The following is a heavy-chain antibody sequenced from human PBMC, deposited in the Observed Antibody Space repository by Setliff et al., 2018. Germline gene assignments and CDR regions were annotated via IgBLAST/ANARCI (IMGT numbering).Heavy chain of an antibody. V-gene: IGHV1-2*02. CDR3: ALHDYYYDADGPRNWFDP. Sequence: ASVKVSCKTSGYTFTGYYIHWLRQAPGQGPEWMGWIHPNTGDTNYAQNFQDRVTLTRDTSITTAYMELSRLRSDDTALYYCALHDYYYDADGPRNWFDPWGQGALVTVSS. CDR1: GYTFTGYY. D-gene: IGHD3-22*01. CDR2: IHPNTGDT. J-gene: IGHJ5*02.